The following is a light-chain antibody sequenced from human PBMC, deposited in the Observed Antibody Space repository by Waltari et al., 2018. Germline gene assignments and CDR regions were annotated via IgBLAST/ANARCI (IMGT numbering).Light chain of an antibody. Sequence: IVMTQSPDSLAVSLGERATINCKSSQSLLYNSNDKNYLAWYQQKPGQPPKLLIYWASTRHSGGPDRFSGSGSATDFTLTISSLQAEDVAVYYCQQYYSRRTFGQGTKVEIK. CDR2: WAS. CDR1: QSLLYNSNDKNY. V-gene: IGKV4-1*01. J-gene: IGKJ1*01. CDR3: QQYYSRRT.